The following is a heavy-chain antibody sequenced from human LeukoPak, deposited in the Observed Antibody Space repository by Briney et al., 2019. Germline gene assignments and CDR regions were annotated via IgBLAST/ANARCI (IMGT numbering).Heavy chain of an antibody. D-gene: IGHD3-9*01. CDR3: ASKLFTLRYFDY. J-gene: IGHJ4*02. CDR1: GGSISSSKW. Sequence: SGTLSLTCAVSGGSISSSKWWSWVRQPPGKGLEWIGEIYHDGSTNYNPSLKSRVTISVDKSKNQFSLKLNSVTAADTAVYYCASKLFTLRYFDYWGQGTLVTVSS. CDR2: IYHDGST. V-gene: IGHV4-4*02.